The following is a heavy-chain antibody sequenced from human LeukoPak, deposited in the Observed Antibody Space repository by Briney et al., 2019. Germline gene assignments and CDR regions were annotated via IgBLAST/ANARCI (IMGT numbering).Heavy chain of an antibody. V-gene: IGHV4-61*01. Sequence: SETLSLACTVSGGSISSSSYYWSWIRQPPGKGLEWIGYVYYSGTTNYKYKSSLKSRVTISVDTSKNQFSLRLSSVTAADTAVYYCARSDRDLWYFDLWGRGTLVTVSS. CDR2: VYYSGTT. CDR3: ARSDRDLWYFDL. CDR1: GGSISSSSYY. J-gene: IGHJ2*01.